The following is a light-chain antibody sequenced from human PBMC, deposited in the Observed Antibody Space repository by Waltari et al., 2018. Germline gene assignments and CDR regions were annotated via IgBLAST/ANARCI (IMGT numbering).Light chain of an antibody. CDR2: VGN. CDR3: GSHVSGTTLV. Sequence: DLQKPGKVTKMIIYVGNERLSGVASGFSGSKSSITTSMTISGLQAEDEGDYYCGSHVSGTTLVFGGGTKLTVL. V-gene: IGLV2-23*01. J-gene: IGLJ3*02.